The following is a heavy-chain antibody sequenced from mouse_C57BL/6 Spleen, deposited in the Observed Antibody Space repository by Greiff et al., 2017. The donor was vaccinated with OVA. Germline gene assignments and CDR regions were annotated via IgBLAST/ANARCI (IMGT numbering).Heavy chain of an antibody. V-gene: IGHV1-76*01. CDR2: IYPGSGNT. CDR1: GYTFTDYY. D-gene: IGHD1-1*01. Sequence: QVQLQQSGAELVRPGASVKLSCKASGYTFTDYYINWVKQRPGQGLEWISRIYPGSGNTYYNEKFKGKATLTAEKSSSTAYMQLSSLTSEDSAVYFCARGGITTVYFDDWGQGTTLTVSS. J-gene: IGHJ2*01. CDR3: ARGGITTVYFDD.